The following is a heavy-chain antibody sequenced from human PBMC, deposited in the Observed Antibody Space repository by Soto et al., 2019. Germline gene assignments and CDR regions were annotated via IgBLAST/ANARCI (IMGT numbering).Heavy chain of an antibody. CDR3: ARDQDIVVGEHDDAFDI. Sequence: QVQLVQSGAEVKKPGSSVKVSCKASGGTFSSYAISWVRQAPGQGLEWMGGIIPIFGTANYAQKFQGRVTITADKSTIQDYMELRSERSEDTAVYYCARDQDIVVGEHDDAFDIWGQGTMVTVSS. J-gene: IGHJ3*02. V-gene: IGHV1-69*06. CDR2: IIPIFGTA. D-gene: IGHD2-2*01. CDR1: GGTFSSYA.